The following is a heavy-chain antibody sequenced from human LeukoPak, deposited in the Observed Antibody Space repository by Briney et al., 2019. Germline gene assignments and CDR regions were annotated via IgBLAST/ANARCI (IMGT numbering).Heavy chain of an antibody. CDR1: GGSFSGHY. D-gene: IGHD2-2*01. CDR2: INHSGST. J-gene: IGHJ6*02. Sequence: PSETLSLTCAVYGGSFSGHYWSWIRQPPGKRLEWIGEINHSGSTNYNPSLKSRVTISVDTSKNQFSLKLSSVTAADTAVYYCARGLLKCRSTSCYWYYYYYGMDVWGQGTTVTVSS. CDR3: ARGLLKCRSTSCYWYYYYYGMDV. V-gene: IGHV4-34*01.